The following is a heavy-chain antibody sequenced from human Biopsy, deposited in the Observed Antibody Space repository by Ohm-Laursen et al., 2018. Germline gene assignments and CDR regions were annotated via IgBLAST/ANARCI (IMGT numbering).Heavy chain of an antibody. Sequence: SLRLSCAALGLTFSNSGMHWVRQTPGKGLEWVAAISYDGSKTDYGDSVKGRLNISRDNSKNTLDLQMSSLRVEDTAVYFCAKDKGTFNFYYYGMDVWGQGTTVTVSS. CDR3: AKDKGTFNFYYYGMDV. CDR2: ISYDGSKT. D-gene: IGHD2/OR15-2a*01. V-gene: IGHV3-30*18. J-gene: IGHJ6*02. CDR1: GLTFSNSG.